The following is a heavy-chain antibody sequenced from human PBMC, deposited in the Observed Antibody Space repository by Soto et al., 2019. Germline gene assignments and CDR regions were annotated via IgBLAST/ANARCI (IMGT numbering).Heavy chain of an antibody. Sequence: SETLSLTCSVSDASINSDKYYWGWIRQPPGKGLEWIGSIYYRGNAYYNPSLQTRVTISLDTSKNQFSLKLSSVTAADTAVYYCARGNYAQVAGIMYYYYYMDVWGQGTTVTGSS. V-gene: IGHV4-39*01. CDR2: IYYRGNA. D-gene: IGHD6-19*01. J-gene: IGHJ6*03. CDR3: ARGNYAQVAGIMYYYYYMDV. CDR1: DASINSDKYY.